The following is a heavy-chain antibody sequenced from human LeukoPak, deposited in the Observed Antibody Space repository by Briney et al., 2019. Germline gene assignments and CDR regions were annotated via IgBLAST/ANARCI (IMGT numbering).Heavy chain of an antibody. J-gene: IGHJ4*02. Sequence: GGSLRLSCAASGFTFSSYSMNWVRQAPGKGLEWVSYISSSSSTIYYADSVKGRFTISRDNAKNSLYLQMNSLRAEDTAVYYCARDRVYDFWSGYYGFDYWGQGTLVTVSS. D-gene: IGHD3-3*01. CDR2: ISSSSSTI. V-gene: IGHV3-48*01. CDR1: GFTFSSYS. CDR3: ARDRVYDFWSGYYGFDY.